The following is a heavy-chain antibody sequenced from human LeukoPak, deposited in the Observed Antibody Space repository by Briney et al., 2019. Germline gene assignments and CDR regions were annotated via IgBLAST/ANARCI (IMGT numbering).Heavy chain of an antibody. CDR1: GASINNHY. Sequence: PSETLSLTCTVSGASINNHYWSWIRQPPGKGLEWFGYIYYTGSTKYNPSLESRLTISIDTSKNQLYQKLRSVTAADTAVYYCARHSRAYSSTSGTFDYWGQGTLVTVSS. D-gene: IGHD2-2*01. J-gene: IGHJ4*02. CDR3: ARHSRAYSSTSGTFDY. V-gene: IGHV4-59*08. CDR2: IYYTGST.